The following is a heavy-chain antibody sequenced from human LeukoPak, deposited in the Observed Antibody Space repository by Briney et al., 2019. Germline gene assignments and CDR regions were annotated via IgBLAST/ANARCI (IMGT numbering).Heavy chain of an antibody. D-gene: IGHD5-18*01. V-gene: IGHV4-59*01. J-gene: IGHJ5*02. CDR2: IYYSGST. CDR3: ARGHFRNGYSYDYNWFDP. Sequence: SETLSLTCTVSGGSISSYYWSWIRQPPGKGLEWIGYIYYSGSTNYNPSLKSRVTISVDTSKNQFSLKLSSVTAADTAVYYCARGHFRNGYSYDYNWFDPWGQGTLVTVSS. CDR1: GGSISSYY.